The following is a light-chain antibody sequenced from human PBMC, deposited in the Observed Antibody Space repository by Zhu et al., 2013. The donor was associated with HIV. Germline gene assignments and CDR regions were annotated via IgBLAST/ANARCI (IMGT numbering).Light chain of an antibody. Sequence: EIVLTQSPATLSLSPGEKVTLSCGASQSVSSSYLAWYQQKPGLAPRLLIYDASNRATGIPGRFSGSGSGTDFTLTISSLEPGDFAVYYCQQRINWPPITFGQGTRLEIK. CDR1: QSVSSSY. V-gene: IGKV3D-20*02. J-gene: IGKJ5*01. CDR2: DAS. CDR3: QQRINWPPIT.